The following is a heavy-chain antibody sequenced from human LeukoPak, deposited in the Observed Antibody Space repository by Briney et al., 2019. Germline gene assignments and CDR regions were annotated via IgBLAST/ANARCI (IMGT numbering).Heavy chain of an antibody. CDR1: GGSISSGGYY. V-gene: IGHV4-30-2*01. CDR2: IYHSGST. D-gene: IGHD3-3*01. J-gene: IGHJ5*02. CDR3: ASSPDRFLEWLTFGPFDP. Sequence: PSETLSLTCTVSGGSISSGGYYWSWIRQPPGKGLEWIGYIYHSGSTYYNPSLKSRVTISVDRSKNQFSLKLSSVTAADTAVYYCASSPDRFLEWLTFGPFDPWGQGTLVTVSS.